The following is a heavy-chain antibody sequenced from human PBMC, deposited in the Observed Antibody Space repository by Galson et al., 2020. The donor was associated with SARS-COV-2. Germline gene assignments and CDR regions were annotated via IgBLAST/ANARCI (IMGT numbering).Heavy chain of an antibody. D-gene: IGHD3-10*01. CDR1: GGSISSGDYY. CDR2: IYYSGST. J-gene: IGHJ3*02. V-gene: IGHV4-30-4*01. CDR3: ARQVVRGVLVGAFDI. Sequence: SETLSLTCTVSGGSISSGDYYWSWIRQPPGKGLEWIGYIYYSGSTYYNPSLNSRVTISVDTSKNQFSLKLSSVTAADTAVYYCARQVVRGVLVGAFDIWGQGTMVTVSS.